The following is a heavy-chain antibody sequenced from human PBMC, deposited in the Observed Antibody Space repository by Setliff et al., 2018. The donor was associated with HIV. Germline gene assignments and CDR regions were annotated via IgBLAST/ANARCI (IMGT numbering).Heavy chain of an antibody. D-gene: IGHD6-13*01. Sequence: SVKVSFKASGYTFVNYHIIWVRQAPGQGLEWVGSISASSVNTNYTQGRVTMTTDTSTSTAYMELRSLRSDDTAVYYCARVPVSSYYYYMDVWGKGTTVTVTS. CDR1: GYTFVNYH. CDR2: ISASSVNT. V-gene: IGHV1-18*01. CDR3: ARVPVSSYYYYMDV. J-gene: IGHJ6*03.